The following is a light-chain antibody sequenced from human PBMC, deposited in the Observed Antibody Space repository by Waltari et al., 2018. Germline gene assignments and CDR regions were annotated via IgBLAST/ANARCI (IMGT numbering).Light chain of an antibody. CDR3: SSYAGSNTLV. CDR2: EVN. CDR1: HSDIGTYNY. Sequence: QSALPQPPSASGSPGQSVTISCSGTHSDIGTYNYVSWFQQHPGRAPKLLIYEVNKRPSGVPDRFSGSKSDNRASLTVSGLQADDEAVYHCSSYAGSNTLVFGGGTRLTVL. J-gene: IGLJ2*01. V-gene: IGLV2-8*01.